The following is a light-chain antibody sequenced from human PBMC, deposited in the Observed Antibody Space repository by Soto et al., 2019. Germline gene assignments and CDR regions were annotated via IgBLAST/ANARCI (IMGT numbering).Light chain of an antibody. CDR2: KAS. CDR3: QQYIGYSGM. J-gene: IGKJ1*01. V-gene: IGKV1-5*03. Sequence: DIQMTQSPSTLSASVGDRVTLTCRASQTINTWLAWYQQKPGKAPKLLIHKASILVSGVPSRFSGSGSGAEYTLTISSLQPDDLATYYFQQYIGYSGMFGQGTKGDI. CDR1: QTINTW.